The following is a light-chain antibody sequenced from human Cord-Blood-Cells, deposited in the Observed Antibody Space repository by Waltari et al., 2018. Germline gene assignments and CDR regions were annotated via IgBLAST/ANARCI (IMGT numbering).Light chain of an antibody. CDR2: KAS. J-gene: IGKJ2*01. V-gene: IGKV1-5*03. Sequence: DIQNTQFPSTLFASVGKRGPITCRASQSISSWLAWYQQKPGKAPKLLIYKASSLESGVPSRFSGSGSGTEFTLTISSLQPDDFATYYCQQYNSYPYTFGQGTKLEIK. CDR3: QQYNSYPYT. CDR1: QSISSW.